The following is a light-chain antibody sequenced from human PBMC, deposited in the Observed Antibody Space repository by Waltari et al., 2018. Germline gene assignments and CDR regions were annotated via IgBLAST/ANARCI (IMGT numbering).Light chain of an antibody. V-gene: IGKV1-9*01. J-gene: IGKJ5*01. CDR3: QQLNSYSIT. CDR1: QGISSY. CDR2: AAS. Sequence: DIQLTQSPSFLSASVGDRVTITCRASQGISSYLAWYQQKPGKAPKLLIYAASTLQSGVPSRFSGSGSGTEFTLTISSLQPEDFATYYGQQLNSYSITFGQGTRLEIK.